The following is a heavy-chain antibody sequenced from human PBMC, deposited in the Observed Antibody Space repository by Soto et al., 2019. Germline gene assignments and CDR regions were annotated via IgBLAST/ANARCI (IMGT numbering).Heavy chain of an antibody. D-gene: IGHD2-2*01. CDR3: TTLSYLYYDGMDV. CDR1: GFTFSNAW. V-gene: IGHV3-15*01. J-gene: IGHJ6*02. Sequence: PGGSLRLSCEASGFTFSNAWMNWVRQGPGKGLEWLGRIKSKVDGGTADYVAATKGRFSISRDDLKNMLYLQMNSLKPDDTAVYYCTTLSYLYYDGMDVWGQGTTVTVS. CDR2: IKSKVDGGTA.